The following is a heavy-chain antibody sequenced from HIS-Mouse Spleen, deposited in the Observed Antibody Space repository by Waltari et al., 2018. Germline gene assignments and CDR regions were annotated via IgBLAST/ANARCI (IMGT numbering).Heavy chain of an antibody. J-gene: IGHJ4*02. D-gene: IGHD2-2*01. CDR1: GGPFSSYA. CDR2: IIPILGIA. Sequence: QVQLVQSGAEVKKPGSSVKVSCKASGGPFSSYAISWVRQAPGQGLEWMGRIIPILGIANYAQKFQGRVTITADKSTSTAYMELSSLRSEDTAVYYCARDCSSTSCYYYFDYWGQGTLVTVSS. V-gene: IGHV1-69*04. CDR3: ARDCSSTSCYYYFDY.